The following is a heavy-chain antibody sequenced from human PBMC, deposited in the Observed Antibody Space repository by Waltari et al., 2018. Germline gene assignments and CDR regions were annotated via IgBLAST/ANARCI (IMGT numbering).Heavy chain of an antibody. V-gene: IGHV3-23*01. J-gene: IGHJ3*02. CDR1: EFSFICSP. Sequence: VPLLESWSCLAYPGASLCLFCAPSEFSFICSPLPCVPQTPGKGLEWVSAISGSGGSTYDADAVKGRFTISRDNSKNTLYLQMNSLRAEDTAVYYCAKASGSYYPDAFDIWGQGTMVTVSS. CDR2: ISGSGGST. CDR3: AKASGSYYPDAFDI. D-gene: IGHD1-26*01.